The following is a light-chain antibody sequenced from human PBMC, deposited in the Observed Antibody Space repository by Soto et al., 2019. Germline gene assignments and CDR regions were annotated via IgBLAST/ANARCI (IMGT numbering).Light chain of an antibody. CDR2: EVS. Sequence: QSVLTQPASVSGSPGQSITISCTGTSSDVGAYNSVSWYQQHPGKAPKLMIYEVSNRPSGVSNRFSGSKSGNTASLTISGLQVEDEADYFCSSFTTTAILVVFGGRTKLTVL. J-gene: IGLJ2*01. CDR1: SSDVGAYNS. V-gene: IGLV2-14*01. CDR3: SSFTTTAILVV.